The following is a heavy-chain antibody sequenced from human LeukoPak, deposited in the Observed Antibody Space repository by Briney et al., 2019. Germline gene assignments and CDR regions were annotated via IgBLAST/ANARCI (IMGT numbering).Heavy chain of an antibody. CDR2: IYNGGST. CDR1: GFTVSSNY. CDR3: AKASRVGATTDFDY. J-gene: IGHJ4*02. V-gene: IGHV3-53*01. D-gene: IGHD1-26*01. Sequence: GGSLRLSCAASGFTVSSNYMTWVRQAPGEGLEWVSIIYNGGSTYYADSVKGRFTISRDNSKNTLYLQMNSLKAEDTAVYYCAKASRVGATTDFDYWGQGTLVTVSS.